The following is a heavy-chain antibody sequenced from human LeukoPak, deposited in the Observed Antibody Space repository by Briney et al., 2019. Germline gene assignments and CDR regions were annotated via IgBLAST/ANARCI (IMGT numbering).Heavy chain of an antibody. CDR2: ISGSGGST. V-gene: IGHV3-23*01. Sequence: GGSLRLSCAASGFTFSSYAMSWVRQAPGKGLEWVSAISGSGGSTYYADSVKGRFTISRDNAKNSLYLQMNSLRAEDTAVYYCARIGAVAGRDYWGQGTLVTVSS. D-gene: IGHD6-19*01. CDR1: GFTFSSYA. J-gene: IGHJ4*02. CDR3: ARIGAVAGRDY.